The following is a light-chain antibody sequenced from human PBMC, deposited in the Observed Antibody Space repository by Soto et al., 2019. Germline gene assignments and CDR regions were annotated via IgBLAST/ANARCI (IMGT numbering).Light chain of an antibody. CDR2: EVS. Sequence: QSVLTQPASVSGSPGQSITISCTGTSSDVGGYNYVSWYQQHPGKAPKLMIYEVSNRPSGVSNRFSGSKSGNTASLTISGLQAEDDADYYCTSFTRSSTFVFGAGTKVTGL. CDR3: TSFTRSSTFV. V-gene: IGLV2-14*01. J-gene: IGLJ1*01. CDR1: SSDVGGYNY.